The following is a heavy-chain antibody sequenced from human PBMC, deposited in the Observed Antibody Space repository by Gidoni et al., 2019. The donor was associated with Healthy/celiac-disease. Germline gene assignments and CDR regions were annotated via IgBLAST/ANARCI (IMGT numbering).Heavy chain of an antibody. J-gene: IGHJ4*02. CDR1: GYTFTSYG. V-gene: IGHV1-18*01. CDR3: ARDGSSWRTYAYFDY. Sequence: QVQLVQSGAEVKKPGASVTVSCKASGYTFTSYGISWVRQAPGKGLEWMGWISAYNGNTNYAQKLQGRVTMTTDTSTSTAYMELRSLRSDDTAVYYCARDGSSWRTYAYFDYWGQGTLVTVSS. CDR2: ISAYNGNT. D-gene: IGHD6-13*01.